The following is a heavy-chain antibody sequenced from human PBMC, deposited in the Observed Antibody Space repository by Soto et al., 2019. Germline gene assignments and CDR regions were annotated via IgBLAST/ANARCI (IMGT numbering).Heavy chain of an antibody. V-gene: IGHV4-4*02. CDR1: GDSISSPNW. Sequence: QVQLQESGPGLVKPSETLSLTCAVSGDSISSPNWWSWYRQTPGKGLELIGEMFASGSSNYNPSLNGRVTISLDTSKNHFSLKLTSLTAADTAIYYFAREGFDPRPDYWGQGIPVTVSS. J-gene: IGHJ4*02. CDR3: AREGFDPRPDY. CDR2: MFASGSS.